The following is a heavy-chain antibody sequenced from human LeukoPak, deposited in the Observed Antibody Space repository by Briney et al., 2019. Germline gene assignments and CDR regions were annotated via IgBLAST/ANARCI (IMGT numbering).Heavy chain of an antibody. CDR1: GGSISSSSYY. Sequence: SETLSLTCTVSGGSISSSSYYWGWIRQPPGKGLEWIGSIYYSGSTYYNPSLKSRVTISVDTSKNQFSLKLTSVTAADSALYYCATLVPPGWFDPWGQGTLVTVSS. CDR2: IYYSGST. J-gene: IGHJ5*02. CDR3: ATLVPPGWFDP. V-gene: IGHV4-39*01.